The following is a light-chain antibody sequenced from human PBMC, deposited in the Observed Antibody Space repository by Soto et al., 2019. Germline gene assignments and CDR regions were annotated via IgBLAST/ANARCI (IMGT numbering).Light chain of an antibody. CDR2: EVS. V-gene: IGLV2-14*01. J-gene: IGLJ3*02. CDR3: SSFRSGSVVL. Sequence: QSVLTQPASLSGSPGQSITISCTGTSSDVGGYSYVSWYQQHPGKAPKLMISEVSNRPSGVSNRFSGSKSGNTASLTISGLQAEDEADYYCSSFRSGSVVLFGGGTKVTVL. CDR1: SSDVGGYSY.